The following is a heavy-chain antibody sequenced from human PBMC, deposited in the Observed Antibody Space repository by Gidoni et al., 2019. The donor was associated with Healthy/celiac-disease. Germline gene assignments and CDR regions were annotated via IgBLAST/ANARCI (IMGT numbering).Heavy chain of an antibody. Sequence: ASGGTFSSYTISWVRQAPGQVLEWMGRIIHILGIANYAQKFQGRVTITADKSTSTAYMELSSLRSEDTAVYYCARADCSSTSCHKHYYYYGMDVWGEGTTVTVPS. J-gene: IGHJ6*04. CDR1: GGTFSSYT. CDR3: ARADCSSTSCHKHYYYYGMDV. V-gene: IGHV1-69*02. D-gene: IGHD2-2*01. CDR2: IIHILGIA.